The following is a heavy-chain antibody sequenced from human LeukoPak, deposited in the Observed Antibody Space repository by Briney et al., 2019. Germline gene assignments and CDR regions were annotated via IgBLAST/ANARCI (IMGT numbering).Heavy chain of an antibody. CDR1: GYTFTSYY. V-gene: IGHV1-46*01. D-gene: IGHD4-23*01. Sequence: ASVKVSCKASGYTFTSYYMHWVRQAPGQGLEWMGIINPSGGSTSYAQKFQGRVTMTRDTSTSTVYMELSSLRSEDTAVYYCAREVGAGNSGPHFDYWGQGTLVTVSS. J-gene: IGHJ4*02. CDR3: AREVGAGNSGPHFDY. CDR2: INPSGGST.